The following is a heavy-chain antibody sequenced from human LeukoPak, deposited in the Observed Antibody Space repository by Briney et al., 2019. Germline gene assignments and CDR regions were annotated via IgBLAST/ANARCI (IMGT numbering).Heavy chain of an antibody. J-gene: IGHJ4*02. V-gene: IGHV3-74*01. Sequence: PGGSLRLSCAASGFTISSYWMHWVRQAPGKGLEWVSRINSDGSSTGYADSVKGRFTISRDNAKNTLYLQMNSLRAEDTAVYYCASLRGGWHYYFDYWGQGTLVTVSS. CDR1: GFTISSYW. CDR2: INSDGSST. CDR3: ASLRGGWHYYFDY. D-gene: IGHD6-19*01.